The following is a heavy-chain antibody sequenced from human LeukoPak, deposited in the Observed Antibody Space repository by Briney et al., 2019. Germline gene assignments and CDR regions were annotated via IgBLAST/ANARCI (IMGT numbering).Heavy chain of an antibody. V-gene: IGHV1-24*01. J-gene: IGHJ4*02. CDR1: GYTLTELS. CDR2: FDPEDGET. Sequence: GASVTVSCKVSGYTLTELSMHWVRQAPGKELEWMGGFDPEDGETIYAQKFQGRVTMTEDTSTDTAYMELSSLRSEDTAVYYCATGSYYYGSGSYHFDYWGQGTLVTVSS. D-gene: IGHD3-10*01. CDR3: ATGSYYYGSGSYHFDY.